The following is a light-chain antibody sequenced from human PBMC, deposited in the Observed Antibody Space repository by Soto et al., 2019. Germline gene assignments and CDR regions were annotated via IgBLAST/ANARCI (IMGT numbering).Light chain of an antibody. CDR2: GAS. Sequence: EIVMTQSPATLSVSPGERATLSCRASQSVSSNLAWYQQKPVQAPRLLIYGASTMATGIPARFSGSGSGTEFTLTISSLQSEDFAVYYCQQYNNWPPLTFGGGTKVEIK. CDR3: QQYNNWPPLT. V-gene: IGKV3-15*01. J-gene: IGKJ4*01. CDR1: QSVSSN.